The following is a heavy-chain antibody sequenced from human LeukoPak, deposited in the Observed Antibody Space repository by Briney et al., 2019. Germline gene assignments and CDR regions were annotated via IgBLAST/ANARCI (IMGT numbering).Heavy chain of an antibody. J-gene: IGHJ3*02. CDR2: ISGSGSYT. V-gene: IGHV3-23*01. CDR3: ARALPSPLYSGSYADAFDI. D-gene: IGHD1-26*01. Sequence: GGSLRLSCAASGFTFTNYALSWVRQAPGKGLEWVSAISGSGSYTYYADSVKGRFTISRDNAKNSLYLQMNSLRAEDTAVYYCARALPSPLYSGSYADAFDIWGQGTMVTVSS. CDR1: GFTFTNYA.